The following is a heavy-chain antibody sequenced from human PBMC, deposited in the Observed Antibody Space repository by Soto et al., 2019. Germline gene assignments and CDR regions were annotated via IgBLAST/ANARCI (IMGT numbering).Heavy chain of an antibody. CDR2: IYYSGST. D-gene: IGHD3-16*01. Sequence: QVQLQESGPGLVKPSQTLSLTCTVSGGSISSGGYYWSWIRQHPGKGLEWIGYIYYSGSTYYNPSLKTRXTXSXXPSKNQFPLKLSSVTAADTAVYYCARVGGINWFDPWGQGPLVTVSS. CDR1: GGSISSGGYY. V-gene: IGHV4-31*03. J-gene: IGHJ5*02. CDR3: ARVGGINWFDP.